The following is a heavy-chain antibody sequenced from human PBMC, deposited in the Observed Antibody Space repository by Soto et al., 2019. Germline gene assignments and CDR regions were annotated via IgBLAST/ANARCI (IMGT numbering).Heavy chain of an antibody. V-gene: IGHV1-18*01. Sequence: QVQLVQSGAEVKKPGASVKVCCKASGYTFTSYGISWVRQAPGQGLEWMGWISAYNGNTNYAQKPQGRVTMTTDTSTSTAYMERRSLRYDDTAVYYCARVYHCGGDCYLYYYYGMDVWGQGTTVTVSS. D-gene: IGHD2-21*02. CDR1: GYTFTSYG. CDR2: ISAYNGNT. J-gene: IGHJ6*02. CDR3: ARVYHCGGDCYLYYYYGMDV.